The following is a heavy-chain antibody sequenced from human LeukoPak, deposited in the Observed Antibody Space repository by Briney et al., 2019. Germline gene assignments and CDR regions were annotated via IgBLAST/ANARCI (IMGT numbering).Heavy chain of an antibody. Sequence: SVKVSCKASGGTFSSYAISWVRQAPGQGLEWMGGIIPIFGTANYAQKFQGRVTITTDESTSTAYMELSSLRSEDTAVYYCARGRDTYCSSTSCYPPDYWGQGTLVTVSS. CDR2: IIPIFGTA. D-gene: IGHD2-2*01. V-gene: IGHV1-69*05. J-gene: IGHJ4*02. CDR1: GGTFSSYA. CDR3: ARGRDTYCSSTSCYPPDY.